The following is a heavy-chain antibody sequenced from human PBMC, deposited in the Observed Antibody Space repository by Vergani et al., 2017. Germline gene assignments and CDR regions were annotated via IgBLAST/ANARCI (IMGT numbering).Heavy chain of an antibody. Sequence: EVQLVQSGAEVKKPGESLKISCKVSGYSFTSYWIGWVRQMPGKGLEWMGIIYPGDSDTRYSPSFQGQVTISADKSTSTAYLQWSSLKASDTAMYYCARDRVYSGYDYNRVLDYWGQGTLVTVSS. CDR3: ARDRVYSGYDYNRVLDY. D-gene: IGHD5-12*01. CDR2: IYPGDSDT. V-gene: IGHV5-51*03. CDR1: GYSFTSYW. J-gene: IGHJ4*02.